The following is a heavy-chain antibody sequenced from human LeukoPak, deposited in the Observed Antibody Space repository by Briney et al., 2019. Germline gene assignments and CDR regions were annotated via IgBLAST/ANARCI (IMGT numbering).Heavy chain of an antibody. D-gene: IGHD4-17*01. V-gene: IGHV4-59*01. J-gene: IGHJ4*02. CDR2: IYYSGST. CDR1: GGSISSYY. CDR3: ARGFDDYGDHALDY. Sequence: SETXXLTCTVSGGSISSYYWSWLRQPPGKGLEWVGYIYYSGSTNYNPSLKSRVTISVDKSKKQFSLKLSSVTAADTAVYYCARGFDDYGDHALDYWGQGTLVTVSS.